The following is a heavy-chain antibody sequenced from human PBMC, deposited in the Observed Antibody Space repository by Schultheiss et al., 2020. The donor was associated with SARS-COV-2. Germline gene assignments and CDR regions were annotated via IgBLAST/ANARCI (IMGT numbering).Heavy chain of an antibody. V-gene: IGHV3-30*04. CDR2: ISYDGSNK. J-gene: IGHJ4*02. D-gene: IGHD3-22*01. Sequence: GGSLRLSCAASGFTFSSYAMHWVRQAPGKGLEWVAVISYDGSNKYYADSVKGRFTISRDNSKKTLYLQMNSLRAEDTAVYYCARDLSGSGYFYWGQGTLVTVSS. CDR1: GFTFSSYA. CDR3: ARDLSGSGYFY.